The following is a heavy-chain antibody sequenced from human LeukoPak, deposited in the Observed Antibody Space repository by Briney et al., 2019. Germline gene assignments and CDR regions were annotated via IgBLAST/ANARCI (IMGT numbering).Heavy chain of an antibody. V-gene: IGHV3-48*01. J-gene: IGHJ4*02. CDR3: ARALDCGGDCYATPFDY. Sequence: GGSLRLSCAASGFTFSSYSMNWVRQAPGKGLEWVSYISSSSSTIYYADSVKGRFTISRDNAKNSLYLQMNSLRAEDTAVYYCARALDCGGDCYATPFDYWGQGTLVTVSS. CDR1: GFTFSSYS. CDR2: ISSSSSTI. D-gene: IGHD2-21*02.